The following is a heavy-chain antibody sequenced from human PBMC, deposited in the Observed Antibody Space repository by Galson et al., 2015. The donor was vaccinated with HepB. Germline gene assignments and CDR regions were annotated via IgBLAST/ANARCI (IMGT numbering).Heavy chain of an antibody. J-gene: IGHJ4*02. Sequence: SVKVSCKASGGTFSSYTISWVRQAPGQGLEWMGRIIPILGIANYAQKFQGRVTITADKSTSTAYMELSSLRSEDTAVYYCARESRFADQSGYPVVYFDYWGQGTLVTVSS. D-gene: IGHD3-3*01. CDR3: ARESRFADQSGYPVVYFDY. CDR2: IIPILGIA. V-gene: IGHV1-69*04. CDR1: GGTFSSYT.